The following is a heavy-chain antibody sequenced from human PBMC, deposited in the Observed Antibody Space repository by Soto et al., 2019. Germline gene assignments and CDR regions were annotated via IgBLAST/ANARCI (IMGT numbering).Heavy chain of an antibody. CDR1: GFTFSSYS. CDR3: ARDRPTYGSGPRWFDP. D-gene: IGHD3-10*01. Sequence: VQLVESGGGLVQPGGSLRLSCAASGFTFSSYSMNWVRQAPGKGLEWVSYISSSSSTIYYADSVKGRFTISRDNAKNSLYLQMNSLRDEDTAVYYCARDRPTYGSGPRWFDPWGQGTLVTVSS. CDR2: ISSSSSTI. J-gene: IGHJ5*02. V-gene: IGHV3-48*02.